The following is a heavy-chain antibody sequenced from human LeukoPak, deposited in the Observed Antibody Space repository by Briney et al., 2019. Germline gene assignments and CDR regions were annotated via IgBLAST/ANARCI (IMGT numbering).Heavy chain of an antibody. D-gene: IGHD6-6*01. J-gene: IGHJ4*02. CDR1: GGSFSGYY. CDR3: AIYSSSSGGIDY. CDR2: ISHSGST. Sequence: PSETLSLTCAVYGGSFSGYYWSWIRQPPGKGLEWIGEISHSGSTNYNPSLKSRVTISVDTSKNQFSLKLSSVTAADTAVYYCAIYSSSSGGIDYWGQGTLVTVSS. V-gene: IGHV4-34*01.